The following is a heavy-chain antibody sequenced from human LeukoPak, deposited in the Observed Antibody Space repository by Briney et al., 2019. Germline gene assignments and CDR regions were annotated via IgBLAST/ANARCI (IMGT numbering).Heavy chain of an antibody. CDR2: IIPIFGTA. D-gene: IGHD2-2*01. CDR1: GGTFSSYA. V-gene: IGHV1-69*13. J-gene: IGHJ5*02. Sequence: GASVKVSCKASGGTFSSYAISWVRQAPGQGLEWMGGIIPIFGTANYAQKFQGRVTITADESTSTAYMELRSLRSDDTAVYYCARYGQIQLLSPEWFDPWGQGTLVTVSS. CDR3: ARYGQIQLLSPEWFDP.